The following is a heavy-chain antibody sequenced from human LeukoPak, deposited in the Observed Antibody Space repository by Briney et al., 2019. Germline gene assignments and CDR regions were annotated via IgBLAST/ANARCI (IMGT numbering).Heavy chain of an antibody. J-gene: IGHJ5*02. CDR3: ARDRYYDSSGYNWFDP. V-gene: IGHV4-4*07. Sequence: SETLSLTCTVSGGSISSYYWSWIRQPAGKGLEWIGRIYTSGGTNYNPSLKSRVTMSVDTSKNQFSLKLSSVTAADTAVYYCARDRYYDSSGYNWFDPWGQGTLVTVSS. CDR2: IYTSGGT. D-gene: IGHD3-22*01. CDR1: GGSISSYY.